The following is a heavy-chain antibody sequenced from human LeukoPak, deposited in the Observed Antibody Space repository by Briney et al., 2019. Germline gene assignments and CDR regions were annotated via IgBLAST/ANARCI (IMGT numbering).Heavy chain of an antibody. Sequence: SETLSLTCGFSGYSISSGYYWGWIRQSPGKGLEWIGSIDHWGTTYYSDSLKSRLTISVDTSRNQFSLRLSSVTAADTAVYFCARPFSGSGGSTAFDIWGHGTMVTVSS. V-gene: IGHV4-38-2*01. CDR3: ARPFSGSGGSTAFDI. CDR2: IDHWGTT. J-gene: IGHJ3*02. D-gene: IGHD3-10*01. CDR1: GYSISSGYY.